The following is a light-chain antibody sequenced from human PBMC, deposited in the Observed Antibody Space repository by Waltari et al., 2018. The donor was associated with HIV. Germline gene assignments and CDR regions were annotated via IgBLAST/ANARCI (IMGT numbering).Light chain of an antibody. J-gene: IGLJ2*01. CDR1: SLRSYY. Sequence: SSELTQDPAVSVALGQTVRITCQGDSLRSYYASWYQQKPGQAPVLVVYGKNNQPSGIPDRVAGASSGNTASLTITGAQAEDEADYYCNSRDSSGNHVVFGGGTKLTVL. CDR2: GKN. V-gene: IGLV3-19*01. CDR3: NSRDSSGNHVV.